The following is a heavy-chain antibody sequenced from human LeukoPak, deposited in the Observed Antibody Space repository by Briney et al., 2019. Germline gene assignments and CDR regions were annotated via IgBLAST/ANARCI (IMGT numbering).Heavy chain of an antibody. CDR2: IRNDGSNK. Sequence: GGSLRLSCAASGFTFSVYGMHWVRQAPGKGLEWVAFIRNDGSNKYYADSVKGRFTISRDNSKNTLYLQMNSLRAEDTAVYYCAKGIFVGYCSSTSCSQGIWGQGTMVTVSS. D-gene: IGHD2-2*01. CDR3: AKGIFVGYCSSTSCSQGI. CDR1: GFTFSVYG. J-gene: IGHJ3*02. V-gene: IGHV3-30*02.